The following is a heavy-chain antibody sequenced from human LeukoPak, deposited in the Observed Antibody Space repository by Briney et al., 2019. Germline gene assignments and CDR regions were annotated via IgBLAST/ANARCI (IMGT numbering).Heavy chain of an antibody. CDR2: ISAYNGNT. CDR3: ARTIVGATDSPSYFDY. J-gene: IGHJ4*02. CDR1: GYTFTSYG. Sequence: GASVKVSCKASGYTFTSYGISWVRQAPGQGREWMGWISAYNGNTNYAQKLQGRVTMTTDTSTSTAYMELRSLRSDDTAVYYCARTIVGATDSPSYFDYWGQGTLVTVSS. V-gene: IGHV1-18*01. D-gene: IGHD1-26*01.